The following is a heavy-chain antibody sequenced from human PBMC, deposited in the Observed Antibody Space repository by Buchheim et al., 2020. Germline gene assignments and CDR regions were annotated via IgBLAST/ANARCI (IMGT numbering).Heavy chain of an antibody. CDR2: ITNDGSNK. D-gene: IGHD1-26*01. CDR1: GFTFSGYG. Sequence: QVQLVESGGGLVQPGRSLRLACAASGFTFSGYGMNWVRQAPGKGLEWVAVITNDGSNKYYADSVKGRFTISRDNSKNTLYLQMNSLRAEDTAVYYCAKEPTYSGNYTDYWGQGT. CDR3: AKEPTYSGNYTDY. J-gene: IGHJ4*03. V-gene: IGHV3-30*18.